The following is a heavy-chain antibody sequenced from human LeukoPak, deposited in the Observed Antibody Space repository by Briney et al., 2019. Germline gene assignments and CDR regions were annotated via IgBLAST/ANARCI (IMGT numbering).Heavy chain of an antibody. CDR1: AFTFTDYW. V-gene: IGHV3-7*01. D-gene: IGHD1-1*01. Sequence: GGSLRLSCAASAFTFTDYWMSWVRQAPGKGLEWVAHIKEDGNDKYYVDSVKGRFTISKDNAKNSLYLQMNSLRADDTAVYYCARHGYYNLEYWGQGTLVTVSS. J-gene: IGHJ4*02. CDR3: ARHGYYNLEY. CDR2: IKEDGNDK.